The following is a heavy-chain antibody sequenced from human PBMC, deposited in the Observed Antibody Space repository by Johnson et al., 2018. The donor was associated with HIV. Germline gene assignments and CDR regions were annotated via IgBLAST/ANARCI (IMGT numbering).Heavy chain of an antibody. D-gene: IGHD3-16*01. V-gene: IGHV3-74*01. J-gene: IGHJ3*02. CDR2: INADGRST. CDR3: AKDMGVTHAFDI. CDR1: GFTFSSYW. Sequence: VQLVESGGGLVQPGGSLRLSCAASGFTFSSYWMSWVRQAPGKGLEWVSRINADGRSTTYADSVKGRFTISRDNAQNTLYLQMNSLRAEDTALYYCAKDMGVTHAFDIWGQGTMVTVSS.